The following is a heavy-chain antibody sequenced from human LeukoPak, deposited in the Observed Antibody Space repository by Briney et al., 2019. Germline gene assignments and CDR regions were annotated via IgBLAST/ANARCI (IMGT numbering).Heavy chain of an antibody. CDR3: ARVAYYDFWSGYDY. D-gene: IGHD3-3*01. CDR2: IWYDGSNK. V-gene: IGHV3-33*01. CDR1: GFTFSSYG. J-gene: IGHJ4*02. Sequence: GGSLRLSCAASGFTFSSYGMHWVRQAPGKGLEWVAVIWYDGSNKYYADSVKGRFTISRDNSKNTLYLQMNSLRAEDTAVYYCARVAYYDFWSGYDYWGQGTLVTVSS.